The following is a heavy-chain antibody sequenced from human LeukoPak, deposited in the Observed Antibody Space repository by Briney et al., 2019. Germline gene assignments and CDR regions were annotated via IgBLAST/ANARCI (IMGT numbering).Heavy chain of an antibody. CDR1: GGSISDDY. D-gene: IGHD6-19*01. Sequence: SETLSLTRTVSGGSISDDYWSWLRQPPGEGLEWIAYIHYSGTTNYNPSLRSRVTISIDTSKKQFSRKVSSVTAADTAVYYCARGAGWYNYWGQGTLVTVSS. CDR2: IHYSGTT. J-gene: IGHJ4*02. V-gene: IGHV4-59*01. CDR3: ARGAGWYNY.